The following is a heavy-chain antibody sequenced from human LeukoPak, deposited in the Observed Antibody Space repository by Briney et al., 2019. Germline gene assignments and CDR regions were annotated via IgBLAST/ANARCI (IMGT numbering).Heavy chain of an antibody. Sequence: SETLSLTCTVSGGSISSSSYYWGWIRQPPGKGLEWIGEINDSGSPLYGPSLRSRLTISVDTSKNQFSMTLTSVTVADTAVYYCARGPHPHWPLGQFWGQGSRVTVSS. CDR3: ARGPHPHWPLGQF. CDR2: INDSGSP. V-gene: IGHV4-39*02. J-gene: IGHJ4*02. CDR1: GGSISSSSYY. D-gene: IGHD3-16*01.